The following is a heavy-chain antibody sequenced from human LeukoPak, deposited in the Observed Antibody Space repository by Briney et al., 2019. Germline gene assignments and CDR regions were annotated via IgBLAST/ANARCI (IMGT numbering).Heavy chain of an antibody. J-gene: IGHJ4*02. D-gene: IGHD6-19*01. CDR1: GFTFSSYW. V-gene: IGHV3-7*01. CDR2: IKQDGSEK. CDR3: ARGGSPYSSGWDLFDY. Sequence: GGSLRLSCAASGFTFSSYWMSWVRQAPGKGLEWVANIKQDGSEKYYVDSVKGRFTISRDNAKNSLYLQMNSLRAEDTAVYYCARGGSPYSSGWDLFDYWGQGTLVTVSP.